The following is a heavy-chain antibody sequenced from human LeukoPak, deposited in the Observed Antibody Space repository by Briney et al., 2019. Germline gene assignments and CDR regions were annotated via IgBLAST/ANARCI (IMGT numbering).Heavy chain of an antibody. V-gene: IGHV4-4*07. Sequence: SETLSLTCTASGGSISSYYWSWIRQPAGKGLEWIGRIYTSGSTNYNPSLKSRVTMSVDTSKNQFSLKLSSVTAADTAVYYCGGSGSYPEHYFDYWGQGTLVTVSS. CDR2: IYTSGST. CDR1: GGSISSYY. D-gene: IGHD3-10*01. J-gene: IGHJ4*02. CDR3: GGSGSYPEHYFDY.